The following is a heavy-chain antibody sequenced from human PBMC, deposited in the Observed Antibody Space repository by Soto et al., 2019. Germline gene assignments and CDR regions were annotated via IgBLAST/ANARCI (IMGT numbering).Heavy chain of an antibody. Sequence: SETLSLTCAVSGGSISSGGYSCSWIRQPPGKGLEWIGYIYHSGSTYYNPSLKSRVTISVDRSKNQFSLKLSSVTAADTAVYYCASTHSVVAAGAGMAVWGQGTTVTVSS. D-gene: IGHD2-15*01. CDR2: IYHSGST. CDR1: GGSISSGGYS. V-gene: IGHV4-30-2*01. CDR3: ASTHSVVAAGAGMAV. J-gene: IGHJ6*02.